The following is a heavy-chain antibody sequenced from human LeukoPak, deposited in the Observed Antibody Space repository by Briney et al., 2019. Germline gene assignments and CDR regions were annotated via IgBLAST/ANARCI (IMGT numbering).Heavy chain of an antibody. V-gene: IGHV4-4*02. J-gene: IGHJ4*02. CDR3: ARGLYGSS. Sequence: PSETLSLTCAVSGGSISSSNWWSWVRQPPGKGLEWIGEINHSGSTNYNPSLKSRVTISVDTSKNQFSLKLSSVTAADTAVYYCARGLYGSSWGQGTLVTVSS. CDR1: GGSISSSNW. CDR2: INHSGST. D-gene: IGHD6-13*01.